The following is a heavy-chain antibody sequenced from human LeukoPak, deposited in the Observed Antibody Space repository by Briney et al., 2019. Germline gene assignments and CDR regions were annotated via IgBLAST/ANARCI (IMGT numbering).Heavy chain of an antibody. CDR3: AGGQQWGDHRAFDI. CDR1: GDSVSSNSAT. D-gene: IGHD6-19*01. Sequence: SQTLSLTCAISGDSVSSNSATWNWIRQSPSRGLEWLGRTYYRSKWFNDYAVSVKSRITINPDTSKNQFSLQLNSVTPEDTAVYYCAGGQQWGDHRAFDIWGQGTMVTVSS. CDR2: TYYRSKWFN. J-gene: IGHJ3*02. V-gene: IGHV6-1*01.